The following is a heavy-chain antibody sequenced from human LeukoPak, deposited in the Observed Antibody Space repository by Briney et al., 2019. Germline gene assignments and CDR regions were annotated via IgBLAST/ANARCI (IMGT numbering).Heavy chain of an antibody. V-gene: IGHV4-59*01. CDR1: GGSISNYY. Sequence: SETLSLTCTVSGGSISNYYWSWTRQPPGKGLEWIGYVRYPGRTNYNPSLKRRVTISVDTSKKQFSLTLSSVTAADTAIYYCVRSAATEGPNWFDPWGPGTLVTVSS. D-gene: IGHD6-25*01. J-gene: IGHJ5*02. CDR3: VRSAATEGPNWFDP. CDR2: VRYPGRT.